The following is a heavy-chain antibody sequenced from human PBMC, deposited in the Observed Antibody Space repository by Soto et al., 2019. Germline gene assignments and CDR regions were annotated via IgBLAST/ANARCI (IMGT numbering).Heavy chain of an antibody. V-gene: IGHV1-8*01. Sequence: ASVKVSCKASGYTFTRYDINWGRQATGQGLEWMGWMNPNSGNTGYAQKFQGRVTMTRNTSISTAYMELSSLRSEDTAVYYCARAWSGWHHDAFDIWGQGTMVTVSS. D-gene: IGHD3-3*01. CDR1: GYTFTRYD. CDR3: ARAWSGWHHDAFDI. J-gene: IGHJ3*02. CDR2: MNPNSGNT.